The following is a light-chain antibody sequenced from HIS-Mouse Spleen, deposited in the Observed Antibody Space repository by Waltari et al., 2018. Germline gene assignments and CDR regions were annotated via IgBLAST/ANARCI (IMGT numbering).Light chain of an antibody. CDR2: GVS. V-gene: IGLV2-11*01. CDR1: SSDVGGYNY. Sequence: QSALTQPRSVSGSPGQSVTISCTGTSSDVGGYNYVSWYQQHPGKAPKLIIYGVSNRPSGVPDRFSGSKSGNTASLTISGLQAEDEADYYCCSYAGSFVVFGGGTKLTVL. J-gene: IGLJ2*01. CDR3: CSYAGSFVV.